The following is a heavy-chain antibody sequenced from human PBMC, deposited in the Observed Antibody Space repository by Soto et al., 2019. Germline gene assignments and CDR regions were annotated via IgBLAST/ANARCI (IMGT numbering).Heavy chain of an antibody. CDR1: GFIFSNYA. Sequence: SLRLSCSASGFIFSNYAMSWARQAPGKGLEWVSTISGSGVRTYYADSVKGRFTISRDNSKNTLDLQMNNLRVEDTAIYYCAKDHAREQFVRGENWFDSWGQGTLVTVSS. J-gene: IGHJ5*01. V-gene: IGHV3-23*01. CDR2: ISGSGVRT. D-gene: IGHD6-6*01. CDR3: AKDHAREQFVRGENWFDS.